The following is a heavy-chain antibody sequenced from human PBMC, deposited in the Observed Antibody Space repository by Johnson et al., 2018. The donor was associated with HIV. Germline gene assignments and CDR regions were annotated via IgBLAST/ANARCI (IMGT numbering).Heavy chain of an antibody. CDR2: ISSSGSTI. J-gene: IGHJ3*02. V-gene: IGHV3-11*04. CDR1: GFTFSDYY. D-gene: IGHD6-6*01. Sequence: VQLVESGGGLVKPGGSLRPSCAASGFTFSDYYMSWIRQAPGKGLEWVSYISSSGSTIYYADSVKGRFTISRDNAKNSLYLQMNSLRAEDTAVYYCATLKGPRLHIAARRPDAFYIWGQGTMVTVSS. CDR3: ATLKGPRLHIAARRPDAFYI.